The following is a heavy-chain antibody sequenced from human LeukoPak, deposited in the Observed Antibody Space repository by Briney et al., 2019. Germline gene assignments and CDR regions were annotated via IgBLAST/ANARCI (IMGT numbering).Heavy chain of an antibody. D-gene: IGHD3-10*01. CDR1: GGSISSYY. CDR2: IYYSGST. CDR3: ARQGVRGVS. V-gene: IGHV4-59*08. Sequence: SETLSLTCTVSGGSISSYYWSWIRQPPGKGLEWIGYIYYSGSTNYNPSLKSRVTISVDTSKNQFSLKLSSVTAADTAVYYCARQGVRGVSWGQGTLVTVSS. J-gene: IGHJ4*02.